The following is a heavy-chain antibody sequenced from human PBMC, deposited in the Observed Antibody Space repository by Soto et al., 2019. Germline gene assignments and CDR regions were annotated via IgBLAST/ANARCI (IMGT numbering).Heavy chain of an antibody. J-gene: IGHJ4*02. V-gene: IGHV4-31*03. CDR1: GGSINGGGYY. Sequence: QVQLQESGPGLVQPSQTLSLSCTVSGGSINGGGYYWNWIRQLPGKGLEWIGYMYYNGNTYYNPSHQRRATIAFGTANDQFSLRLTSGTAADTAVYFCARDGAYCSSIGCQNPFDHWGQVTLVTVSS. CDR2: MYYNGNT. CDR3: ARDGAYCSSIGCQNPFDH. D-gene: IGHD2-2*01.